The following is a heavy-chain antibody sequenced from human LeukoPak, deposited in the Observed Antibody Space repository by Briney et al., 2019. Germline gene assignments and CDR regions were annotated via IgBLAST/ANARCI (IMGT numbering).Heavy chain of an antibody. V-gene: IGHV3-9*01. CDR1: GFTFDDYA. Sequence: GGSLRLSCAASGFTFDDYAMHWVRQAPGKGLEWVSGISWNSGSIGYADSVKGRFTISRDNAKNSLYLQMNSLRAEDTAVYYCARVDTDCSSTSCPTGRSWGQGTLVTVSS. J-gene: IGHJ4*02. D-gene: IGHD2-2*01. CDR3: ARVDTDCSSTSCPTGRS. CDR2: ISWNSGSI.